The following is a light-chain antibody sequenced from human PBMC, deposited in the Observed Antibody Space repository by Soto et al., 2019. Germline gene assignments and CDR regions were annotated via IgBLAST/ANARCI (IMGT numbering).Light chain of an antibody. CDR2: DVS. V-gene: IGLV2-14*01. CDR3: SSYTSSSTPYV. J-gene: IGLJ1*01. CDR1: SSDVGGYNY. Sequence: QSALTQPASVSGSPGQSITISCTGTSSDVGGYNYVSWYQQHPGKDPKLMISDVSNRPSGVSNRFSGSKSGNTASLTISGLQAEDESDYYCSSYTSSSTPYVFGTGTKLTVL.